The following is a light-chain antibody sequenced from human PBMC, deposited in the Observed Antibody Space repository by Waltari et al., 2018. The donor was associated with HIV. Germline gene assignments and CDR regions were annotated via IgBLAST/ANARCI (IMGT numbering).Light chain of an antibody. CDR3: QQYYNSPLS. V-gene: IGKV1-NL1*01. Sequence: SLSASVGDRVTLTCRASRDIVSSLAWYQQKPGKPPKLLVYGASKLQSGVPSRFSGSGSGTTYTLIIGCLQADDFATYFCQQYYNSPLSFGQGTKVEMK. J-gene: IGKJ2*03. CDR1: RDIVSS. CDR2: GAS.